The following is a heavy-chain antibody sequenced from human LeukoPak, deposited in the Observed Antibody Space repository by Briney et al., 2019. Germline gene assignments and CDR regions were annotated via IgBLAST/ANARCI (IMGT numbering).Heavy chain of an antibody. Sequence: SETLSLTCAVYGGSFSGYYWSWIRQPPGKGLEWIGEINHSGSTNYNPSLKSRVTISVDTSKNQFSLKLSSVTAADTAVYYCTRVEMATISLDYWGQGTLVTVSS. CDR1: GGSFSGYY. J-gene: IGHJ4*02. D-gene: IGHD5-24*01. CDR2: INHSGST. CDR3: TRVEMATISLDY. V-gene: IGHV4-34*01.